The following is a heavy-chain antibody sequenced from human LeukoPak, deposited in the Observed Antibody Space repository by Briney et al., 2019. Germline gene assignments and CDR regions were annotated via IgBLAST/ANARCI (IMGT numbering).Heavy chain of an antibody. CDR2: IRYDGSNK. D-gene: IGHD6-6*01. J-gene: IGHJ4*02. Sequence: VQPGGSLRLXCAASGFTFSSYGMHWVRQAPGKGLEWVAFIRYDGSNKYYTDSVKGRFTISRDNSKNTLYLQMNSLRAEDTAVYYCAKDQYSSSYYFDYWGQGTLVTVSS. CDR3: AKDQYSSSYYFDY. V-gene: IGHV3-30*02. CDR1: GFTFSSYG.